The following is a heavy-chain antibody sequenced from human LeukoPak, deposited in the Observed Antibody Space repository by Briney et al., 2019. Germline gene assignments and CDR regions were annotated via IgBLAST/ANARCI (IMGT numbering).Heavy chain of an antibody. CDR1: GGSISSYY. Sequence: SETLSLTCTVSGGSISSYYWSWIRQPPGKGLEWIGYIYYSGSTNYNPSLKSRVTISVDTSKNQFSLKLSSVTAADTAVYYCARGGYCSGGSCYSGRTSYYYYYMDVWGKGTTVTVSS. CDR3: ARGGYCSGGSCYSGRTSYYYYYMDV. CDR2: IYYSGST. V-gene: IGHV4-59*01. J-gene: IGHJ6*03. D-gene: IGHD2-15*01.